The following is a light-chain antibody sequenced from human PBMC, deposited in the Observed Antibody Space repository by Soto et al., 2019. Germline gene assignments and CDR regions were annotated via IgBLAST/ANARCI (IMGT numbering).Light chain of an antibody. CDR2: GAS. CDR1: QSVSSNF. Sequence: EIVLTQSPGTLSLSPGDRATLSCRASQSVSSNFLAWYQQKPGQAPRLLIYGASIRATGISDRFSGSGSGKDFTLTIRRLEPEDFARYFCHQYGSSPRTFGQGTKVEIK. CDR3: HQYGSSPRT. V-gene: IGKV3-20*01. J-gene: IGKJ1*01.